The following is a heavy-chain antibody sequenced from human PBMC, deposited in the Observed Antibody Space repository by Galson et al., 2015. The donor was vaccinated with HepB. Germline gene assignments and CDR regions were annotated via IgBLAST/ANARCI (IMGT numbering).Heavy chain of an antibody. Sequence: PALVKPTQPLTLTCTFSGFSLTTRGMRVSWLRQPPGRALEWLARIDGDDDKLYSTSLKTRLTISKDTSKNQVVLTMTNMDPVDTATYYCARIGVAGAWGQGTLVTVSS. CDR2: IDGDDDK. V-gene: IGHV2-70*04. CDR1: GFSLTTRGMR. D-gene: IGHD6-19*01. J-gene: IGHJ5*02. CDR3: ARIGVAGA.